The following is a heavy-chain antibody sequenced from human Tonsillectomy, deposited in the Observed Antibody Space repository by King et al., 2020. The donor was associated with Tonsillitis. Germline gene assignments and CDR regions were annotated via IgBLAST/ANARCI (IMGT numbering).Heavy chain of an antibody. D-gene: IGHD1-14*01. V-gene: IGHV4-39*01. CDR1: GGSISGSTYY. J-gene: IGHJ4*02. Sequence: QLQESGPGLVKPSETLSLNCSVSGGSISGSTYYWGWIRQPPGKGLVWIGSIFYSGITYYNASLKSRVIVSVDTSKNHFSLKLRSVTAADTAVYYCARLGPVYWGQGTLVTVSS. CDR2: IFYSGIT. CDR3: ARLGPVY.